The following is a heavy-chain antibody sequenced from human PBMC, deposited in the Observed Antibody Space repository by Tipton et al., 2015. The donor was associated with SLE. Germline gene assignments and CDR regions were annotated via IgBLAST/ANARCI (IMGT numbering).Heavy chain of an antibody. CDR1: GYSITRGFY. Sequence: TLSLTCAVSGYSITRGFYWGWIRQPPGKGLEWIGSVSHNGGTAYNPSLKSRVTILVDKSKNQFSLRVTSVTAADTAVYYCARDLGHGGDSDYWGQGTLVTVSS. V-gene: IGHV4-38-2*02. D-gene: IGHD3/OR15-3a*01. CDR3: ARDLGHGGDSDY. J-gene: IGHJ4*02. CDR2: VSHNGGT.